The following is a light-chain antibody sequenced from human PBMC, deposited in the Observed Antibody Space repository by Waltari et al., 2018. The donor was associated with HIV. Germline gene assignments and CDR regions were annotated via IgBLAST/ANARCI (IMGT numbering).Light chain of an antibody. CDR2: RDT. J-gene: IGLJ3*02. V-gene: IGLV3-25*03. CDR1: ALPKRY. CDR3: QSTDSSGVYWV. Sequence: SGDALPKRYAYWYQQRPGQAPVLLIFRDTERPSGIPERFSSSSSGTTVTLTIRAVQAEDEADYYCQSTDSSGVYWVFGGGTTLTVL.